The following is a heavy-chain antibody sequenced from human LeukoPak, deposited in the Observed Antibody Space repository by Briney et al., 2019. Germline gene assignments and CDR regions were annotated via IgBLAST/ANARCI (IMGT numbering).Heavy chain of an antibody. CDR3: ASEDLTGYYIWYFQH. CDR2: ISSSSSYI. Sequence: SGGSLRLSCAASGFTFNSYSMNWVRQAPGKGLEWVSSISSSSSYIYYADSVKGRFTISRDNAKNSLYLQMNSLRAEDTAVYYCASEDLTGYYIWYFQHWGQGTLVTVSS. J-gene: IGHJ1*01. D-gene: IGHD3-9*01. V-gene: IGHV3-21*01. CDR1: GFTFNSYS.